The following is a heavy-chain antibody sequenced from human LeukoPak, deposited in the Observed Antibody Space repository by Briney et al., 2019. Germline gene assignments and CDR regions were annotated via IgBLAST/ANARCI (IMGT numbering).Heavy chain of an antibody. D-gene: IGHD4-17*01. CDR1: GFTFSSYA. Sequence: PGRSLRLSCAASGFTFSSYAIHWVRQAPGKGLEWVAIISYDGSSKYYADSVKGRFTISSDNSKNTLYLQMNSLRAEDTAVYYCVVTDYGDYWGRGTLVTVSS. CDR3: VVTDYGDY. J-gene: IGHJ4*02. V-gene: IGHV3-30*04. CDR2: ISYDGSSK.